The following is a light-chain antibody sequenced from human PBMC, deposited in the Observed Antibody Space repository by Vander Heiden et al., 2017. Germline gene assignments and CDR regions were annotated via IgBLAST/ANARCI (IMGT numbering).Light chain of an antibody. Sequence: DIVMTQSTHSLAVSLAERDHFNCKSSQSVLYRSDNKNYLAWYQQKPGQPPRLLIYWASTRESGFPDRFSGSGSWTDFTLTISSLQAEDVAVYYCQQYYSIPWTFGQGTKVEIK. CDR2: WAS. J-gene: IGKJ1*01. CDR3: QQYYSIPWT. V-gene: IGKV4-1*01. CDR1: QSVLYRSDNKNY.